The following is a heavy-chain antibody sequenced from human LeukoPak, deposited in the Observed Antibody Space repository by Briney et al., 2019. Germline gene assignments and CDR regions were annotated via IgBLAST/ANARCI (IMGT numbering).Heavy chain of an antibody. CDR1: GFTFSNYA. D-gene: IGHD4-23*01. J-gene: IGHJ6*02. Sequence: GGSLILSCAASGFTFSNYAMSWVRQVPGRGLEWVSTISSRGDSTYDADSVKGRFTISRDNSKNSLYLQMNSLRAEDTAVYYCAKARWGYYYGMDVWGQGTTVTVSS. CDR3: AKARWGYYYGMDV. V-gene: IGHV3-23*01. CDR2: ISSRGDST.